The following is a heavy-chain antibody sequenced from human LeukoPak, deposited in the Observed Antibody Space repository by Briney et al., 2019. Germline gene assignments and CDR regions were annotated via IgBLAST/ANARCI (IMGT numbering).Heavy chain of an antibody. Sequence: SETLSLTCAVYGGSFSGYYWSWIRQPPGKGLEWIGEINHSGSTNYNPSLKRRVTISVDTSKNQFSLKLSSVTAADTAVYYCARTNCSSTSCYAGCDYWGQGTLVTVSS. V-gene: IGHV4-34*01. CDR2: INHSGST. CDR1: GGSFSGYY. CDR3: ARTNCSSTSCYAGCDY. J-gene: IGHJ4*02. D-gene: IGHD2-2*01.